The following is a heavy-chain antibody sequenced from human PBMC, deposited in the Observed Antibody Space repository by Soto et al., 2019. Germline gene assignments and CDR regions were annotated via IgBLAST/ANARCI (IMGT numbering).Heavy chain of an antibody. Sequence: QVQLQESGPGLVKPSETLSLTCTVSGGSVSSGSYYWSWIRQPPGKGLEWIGYIYYSGSTNYNPSLKSXXTXSGXTSKNQFSLKLSSVTAADTAVYYCARDDSGDYLDYWGQGTLVTVSS. D-gene: IGHD4-17*01. CDR3: ARDDSGDYLDY. CDR1: GGSVSSGSYY. V-gene: IGHV4-61*01. CDR2: IYYSGST. J-gene: IGHJ4*02.